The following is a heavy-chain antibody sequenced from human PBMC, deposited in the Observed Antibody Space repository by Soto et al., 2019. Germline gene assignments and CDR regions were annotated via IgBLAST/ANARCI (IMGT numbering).Heavy chain of an antibody. D-gene: IGHD3-10*01. CDR2: IKSKTDGGTT. CDR3: TTDSWFGELPLDY. CDR1: GFTFSNAW. J-gene: IGHJ4*02. V-gene: IGHV3-15*01. Sequence: EVQLVESGGGLVKPGGSLRLSCAASGFTFSNAWMSWVRQAPGKGLEWVGRIKSKTDGGTTDYAAPVKGRFTISRDDSKNTLYLQMNSLKTEDTAVYYCTTDSWFGELPLDYWGQGTLVTVSS.